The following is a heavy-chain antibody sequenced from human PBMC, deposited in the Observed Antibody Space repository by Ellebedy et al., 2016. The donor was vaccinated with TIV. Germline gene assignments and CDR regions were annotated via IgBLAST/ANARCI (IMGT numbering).Heavy chain of an antibody. CDR3: ARDYYCSGGSCSDCFDP. CDR2: ISGYNGNT. J-gene: IGHJ5*02. Sequence: AASVKVSCKASGYTFTSYGISWVRQAPGQGLEWMGWISGYNGNTNYAQKFRDRVTLTIDTSTTTASMELRSLRSDDTAVYYCARDYYCSGGSCSDCFDPWGQGTLVIVSS. D-gene: IGHD2-15*01. V-gene: IGHV1-18*04. CDR1: GYTFTSYG.